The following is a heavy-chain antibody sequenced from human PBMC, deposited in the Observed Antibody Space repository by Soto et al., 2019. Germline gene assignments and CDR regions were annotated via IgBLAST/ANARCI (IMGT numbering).Heavy chain of an antibody. CDR3: ARSVSGYFDY. V-gene: IGHV3-74*03. CDR1: GFTFGGYW. J-gene: IGHJ4*02. CDR2: ISNDGGST. Sequence: PGGSLRLSCAASGFTFGGYWMVWVRQAPGKGLVWVSRISNDGGSTTYADSVKGRFTISRDNAKNTLYLQMNSLRAEDTAVYYCARSVSGYFDYWGQGALVTVSS. D-gene: IGHD3-3*01.